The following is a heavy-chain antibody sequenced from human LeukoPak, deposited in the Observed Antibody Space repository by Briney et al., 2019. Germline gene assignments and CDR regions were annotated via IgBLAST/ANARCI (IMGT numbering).Heavy chain of an antibody. Sequence: GESLKISCQGSGYTFNYYWIGWVRQKPGKGLEWMGIIYPHDSDTKYSPAFQGQVTISADKSINTAYLRWTSLKASDTAMYYCATLLGSGTFYPADYFDYWGQGTLVTVSS. CDR3: ATLLGSGTFYPADYFDY. D-gene: IGHD3-10*01. J-gene: IGHJ4*02. CDR2: IYPHDSDT. CDR1: GYTFNYYW. V-gene: IGHV5-51*01.